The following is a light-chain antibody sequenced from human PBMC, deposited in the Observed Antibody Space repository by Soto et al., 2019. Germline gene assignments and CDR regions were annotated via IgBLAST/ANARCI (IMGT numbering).Light chain of an antibody. V-gene: IGLV2-11*01. CDR3: CSYAGSYSWV. CDR1: SSDVGGYNY. CDR2: DVS. J-gene: IGLJ3*02. Sequence: QSALTQPRSVSGSPGQSVTISCTGTSSDVGGYNYVSWYQQHPGKAPKLRIYDVSKRPAGVPDRFSGSKSGNTASLTISVLQAEDEAEYYCCSYAGSYSWVFGGGTKLTVL.